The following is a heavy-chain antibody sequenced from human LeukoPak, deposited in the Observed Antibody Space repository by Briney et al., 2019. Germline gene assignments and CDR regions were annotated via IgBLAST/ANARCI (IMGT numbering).Heavy chain of an antibody. CDR1: GFSFSNYG. Sequence: GTSLRPSFAASGFSFSNYGMDWVRQGPGKGQEWVALIYHDGSNKYYADAVKGRFTISRDNSKNTLSVQMNSLRAQDTPVYYLAKGCGRAWSEFDNWGRGTLLIVSS. J-gene: IGHJ4*02. V-gene: IGHV3-33*06. CDR2: IYHDGSNK. CDR3: AKGCGRAWSEFDN. D-gene: IGHD1-26*01.